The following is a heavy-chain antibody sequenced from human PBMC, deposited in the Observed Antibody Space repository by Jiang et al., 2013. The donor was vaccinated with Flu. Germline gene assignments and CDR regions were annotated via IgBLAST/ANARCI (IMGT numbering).Heavy chain of an antibody. J-gene: IGHJ4*02. Sequence: EVKKPGESLKDLPVRGSGYSFTSYWIGWVRQMPGKGLEWMGIIYPGDSDTRYSPSFQGQVTISADKSISTAYLQWSSLKASDTAMYYCARQDGGSYYSSAFDYWGQGTLVTVSS. CDR2: IYPGDSDT. V-gene: IGHV5-51*01. CDR1: GYSFTSYW. D-gene: IGHD1-26*01. CDR3: ARQDGGSYYSSAFDY.